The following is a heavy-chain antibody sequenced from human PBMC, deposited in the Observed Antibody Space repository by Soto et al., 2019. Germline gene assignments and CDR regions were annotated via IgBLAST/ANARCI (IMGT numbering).Heavy chain of an antibody. CDR1: GGSISSYY. D-gene: IGHD5-18*01. CDR2: IYYSGST. Sequence: SETLSLTCTASGGSISSYYWSWIRQPPGKGLEWIGYIYYSGSTNYNPSLKSRVTISVDTSKNQFSLKLSSVTAADTAVYYCARRSYGRYFDYWGQGTLVTVSS. CDR3: ARRSYGRYFDY. V-gene: IGHV4-59*01. J-gene: IGHJ4*02.